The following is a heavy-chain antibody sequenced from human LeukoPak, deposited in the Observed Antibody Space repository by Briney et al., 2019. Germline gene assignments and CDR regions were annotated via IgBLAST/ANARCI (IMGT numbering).Heavy chain of an antibody. J-gene: IGHJ3*02. CDR2: MNPNSDNT. CDR3: ARAIVMAGYCTTTRCYKPFDI. CDR1: GYTFTSYD. Sequence: ASVKVSCKASGYTFTSYDINWVRQAAGQGLEWMGWMNPNSDNTGYSQNFQGRVTFTRDTSISTAYMELSSLRSEGTAVYFCARAIVMAGYCTTTRCYKPFDIWGQGTMVTVSS. V-gene: IGHV1-8*03. D-gene: IGHD2-2*02.